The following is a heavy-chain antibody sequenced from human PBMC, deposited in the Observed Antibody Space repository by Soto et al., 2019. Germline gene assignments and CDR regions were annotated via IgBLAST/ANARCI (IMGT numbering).Heavy chain of an antibody. D-gene: IGHD2-2*02. Sequence: ASVKVSCKVSGYTLTELSMHWVRQAPGKGLEWMGGFDPEDGETIYAQKFQGRVTMTTDTSTSTAYMELRSLRSDDTAVYYCARDIPPSSYYYYGMDVWGQGTTVNVSS. J-gene: IGHJ6*02. CDR3: ARDIPPSSYYYYGMDV. CDR1: GYTLTELS. V-gene: IGHV1-24*01. CDR2: FDPEDGET.